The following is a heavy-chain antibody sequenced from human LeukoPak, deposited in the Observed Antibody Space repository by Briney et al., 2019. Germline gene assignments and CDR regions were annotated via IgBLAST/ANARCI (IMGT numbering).Heavy chain of an antibody. CDR2: ISAYNGNT. V-gene: IGHV1-18*01. CDR3: ARANFDWSNDAFDI. J-gene: IGHJ3*02. Sequence: ASVKVSCKASGYTFTSYGISWVRQAPGQGLEWMGWISAYNGNTNYAQKLQGRVTMTTDTSTSTAYMELRSLRSDDRAVYYCARANFDWSNDAFDIWGQGTMVTVSS. D-gene: IGHD3-9*01. CDR1: GYTFTSYG.